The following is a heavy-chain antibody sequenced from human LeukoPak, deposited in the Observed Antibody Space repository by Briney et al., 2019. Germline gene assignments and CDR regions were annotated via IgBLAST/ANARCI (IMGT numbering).Heavy chain of an antibody. D-gene: IGHD6-19*01. CDR1: GFTFSSHW. V-gene: IGHV3-7*01. Sequence: HGGSLRLSCAASGFTFSSHWMSWVRQAPGKGLEWVANINQGGSETYYVDSVKGRFTISRDNAKNTLYLQMNSLRAEDTAVYYCARTLAGTRNAFDIWGQGTMVTVSS. J-gene: IGHJ3*02. CDR3: ARTLAGTRNAFDI. CDR2: INQGGSET.